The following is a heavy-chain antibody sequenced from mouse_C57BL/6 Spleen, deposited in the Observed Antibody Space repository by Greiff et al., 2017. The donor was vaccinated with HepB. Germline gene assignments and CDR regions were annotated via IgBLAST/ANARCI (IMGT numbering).Heavy chain of an antibody. V-gene: IGHV3-6*01. CDR1: GYSITSGYY. CDR2: ISYDGSN. CDR3: AREDYGNYEAMDY. Sequence: EVQVVESGPGLVKPSQSLSLTCSVTGYSITSGYYWNWIRQFPGNKLEWMGYISYDGSNNYNPSLKNRISITRDTSKNQFFLKLNSVTTEDTATYYCAREDYGNYEAMDYWGQGTSVTVSS. J-gene: IGHJ4*01. D-gene: IGHD2-1*01.